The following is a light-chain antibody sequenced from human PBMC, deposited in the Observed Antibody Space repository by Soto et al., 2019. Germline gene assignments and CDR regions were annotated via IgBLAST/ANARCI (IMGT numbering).Light chain of an antibody. CDR3: SSYTSSSTLVV. Sequence: QSVLTHAASLSGSPGQSITISCTGTSSDVGGYNYVSWYQQHPGKAPKLMIYDVSNRPSGVSNRFSGSKSGNTASLTISGLQAEDEADYYCSSYTSSSTLVVFGTGTKVTVL. CDR1: SSDVGGYNY. J-gene: IGLJ1*01. CDR2: DVS. V-gene: IGLV2-14*01.